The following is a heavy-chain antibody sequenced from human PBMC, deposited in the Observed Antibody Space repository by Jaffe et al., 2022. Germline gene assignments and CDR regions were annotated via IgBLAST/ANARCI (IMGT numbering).Heavy chain of an antibody. J-gene: IGHJ4*02. CDR3: AREASGYSSSWYADY. V-gene: IGHV1-46*01. CDR2: INPSGGST. D-gene: IGHD6-13*01. CDR1: GYTFTSYY. Sequence: QVQLVQSGAEVKKPGASVKVSCKASGYTFTSYYMHWVRQAPGQGLEWMGIINPSGGSTSYAQKFQGRVTMTRDTSTSTVYMELSSLRSEDTAVYYCAREASGYSSSWYADYWGQGTLVTVSS.